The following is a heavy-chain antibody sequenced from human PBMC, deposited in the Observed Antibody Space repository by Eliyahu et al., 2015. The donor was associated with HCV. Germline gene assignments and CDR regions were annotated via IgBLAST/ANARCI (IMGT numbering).Heavy chain of an antibody. CDR1: GGSVSSGNYY. D-gene: IGHD6-19*01. J-gene: IGHJ4*02. CDR2: IYYTGST. Sequence: VQLQESGPGLVKPSETLSLTCTVSGGSVSSGNYYWSWIRQPPGKGLEWIGYIYYTGSTNYNTSLKSRVTISLDTSRNQFSLRLKSVTAADTGIYYCARENIKTRGWYWFQDSWGQGTLVTVSS. V-gene: IGHV4-61*01. CDR3: ARENIKTRGWYWFQDS.